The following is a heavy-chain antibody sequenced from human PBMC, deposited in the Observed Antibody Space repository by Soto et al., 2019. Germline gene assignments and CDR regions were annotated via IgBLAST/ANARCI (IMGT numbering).Heavy chain of an antibody. CDR1: GYTFSSHG. Sequence: ASVKVSCKASGYTFSSHGINWVRQAPGQGLEWMGWISGYNGNTKYAQKLRGRVTMTTDTSTTTAYMELRSLRSDDTAVYYCASWAGQVRHFGGPFDYWGQGTLVTVS. CDR2: ISGYNGNT. CDR3: ASWAGQVRHFGGPFDY. V-gene: IGHV1-18*04. D-gene: IGHD4-17*01. J-gene: IGHJ4*02.